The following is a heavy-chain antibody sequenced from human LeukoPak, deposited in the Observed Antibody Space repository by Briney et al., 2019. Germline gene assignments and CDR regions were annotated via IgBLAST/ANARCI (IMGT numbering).Heavy chain of an antibody. CDR2: IYYSGST. CDR3: ARVLLPGHYYYYGMDV. Sequence: SETLSLTCTVSGGSISSYYRSWVRQPPGKGLEWIGDIYYSGSTNYNPSLKSRVTISVDTSKNQFSLKLSSVTAADTAVYYCARVLLPGHYYYYGMDVWGQGTTVTVSS. J-gene: IGHJ6*02. CDR1: GGSISSYY. V-gene: IGHV4-59*01.